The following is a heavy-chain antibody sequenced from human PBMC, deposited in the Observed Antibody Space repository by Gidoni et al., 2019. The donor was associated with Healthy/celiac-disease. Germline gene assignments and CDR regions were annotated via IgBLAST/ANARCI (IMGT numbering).Heavy chain of an antibody. Sequence: QVQLQESGPGLVKPSQTLSLTSAVSGRASSSGGYSWRWIRQPPGKGLEWIGYIYYSGSTYYNPSLKSRVTISVDTSKNQFSLKLSSVTAADTAVYYCARAGRGISMTTVHGGVRHYYYYYMDVWGKGTTVTVSS. CDR2: IYYSGST. J-gene: IGHJ6*03. CDR3: ARAGRGISMTTVHGGVRHYYYYYMDV. V-gene: IGHV4-30-4*07. CDR1: GRASSSGGYS. D-gene: IGHD4-4*01.